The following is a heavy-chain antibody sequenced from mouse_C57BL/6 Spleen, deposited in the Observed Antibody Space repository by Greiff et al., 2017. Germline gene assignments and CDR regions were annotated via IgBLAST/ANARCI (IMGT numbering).Heavy chain of an antibody. CDR2: INPNNGGT. D-gene: IGHD1-1*01. J-gene: IGHJ1*03. Sequence: VQLQQSGPELVKPGASVKMSCKASGYTFTDYNMHWVKQSHGKSLEWIGYINPNNGGTSYNQKFKGKATLTVNKSSSTAYMELRSLTSEDSAVYYCARKVVASYWYFDVWGTGTTVTVSS. CDR3: ARKVVASYWYFDV. CDR1: GYTFTDYN. V-gene: IGHV1-22*01.